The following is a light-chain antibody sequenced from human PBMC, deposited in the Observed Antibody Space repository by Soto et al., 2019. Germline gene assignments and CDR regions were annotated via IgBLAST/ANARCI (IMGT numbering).Light chain of an antibody. CDR3: CSYAGSYFYV. V-gene: IGLV2-11*01. Sequence: QSALTQPRSVSGSPGQSVTISCTGTSSDVGGYNYVSWYQQHPGKAPKLMIYDVNKWPSGVPDRFSGSKSGNTASLTISGLQAEDEADYYCCSYAGSYFYVFGTGTKLTVL. CDR1: SSDVGGYNY. CDR2: DVN. J-gene: IGLJ1*01.